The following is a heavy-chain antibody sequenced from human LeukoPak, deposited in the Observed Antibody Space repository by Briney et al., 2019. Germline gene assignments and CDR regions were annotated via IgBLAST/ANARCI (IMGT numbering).Heavy chain of an antibody. J-gene: IGHJ3*02. CDR2: ISYDGSNK. CDR3: ARAHYQLTNAFDI. Sequence: GGSLRLSCAASGFTFSRFWMTWVRQAPGKGLEWVAVISYDGSNKYYADSVKGRFTISRDNSKNTLYLQMNSLRAEDTAVYYCARAHYQLTNAFDIWGQGTMVTVSS. V-gene: IGHV3-30-3*01. CDR1: GFTFSRFW. D-gene: IGHD2-2*01.